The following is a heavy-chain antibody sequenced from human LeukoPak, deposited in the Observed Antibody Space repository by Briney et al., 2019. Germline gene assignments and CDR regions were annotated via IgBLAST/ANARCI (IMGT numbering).Heavy chain of an antibody. J-gene: IGHJ3*02. CDR3: ARELGGTKTGGFDI. CDR1: GFRFSYHD. D-gene: IGHD1-14*01. Sequence: GGSLRLSCAASGFRFSYHDMHWVRQAPGKGLEFVSSIGAAGAHTFYADSVKGRFTISRDNFQSTMYLQMDGLRPEDSAVYYCARELGGTKTGGFDIWGQGAVVTVSS. CDR2: IGAAGAHT. V-gene: IGHV3-64*02.